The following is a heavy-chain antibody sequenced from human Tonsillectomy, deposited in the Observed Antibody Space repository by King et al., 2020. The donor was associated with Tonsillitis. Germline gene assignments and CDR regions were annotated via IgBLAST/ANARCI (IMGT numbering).Heavy chain of an antibody. J-gene: IGHJ4*02. D-gene: IGHD6-19*01. CDR2: FDPEDGET. CDR1: GYTLTELS. V-gene: IGHV1-24*01. CDR3: AIRIAVAGTRPLDY. Sequence: QLVQSGAEVKKPGASVKVSCKVSGYTLTELSMHWVRQAPGNGLEWMGGFDPEDGETIYAQKFQGRVTMTEDTSTDTAYMELSSLRSEDTAVYYCAIRIAVAGTRPLDYWGQGTLVTVSS.